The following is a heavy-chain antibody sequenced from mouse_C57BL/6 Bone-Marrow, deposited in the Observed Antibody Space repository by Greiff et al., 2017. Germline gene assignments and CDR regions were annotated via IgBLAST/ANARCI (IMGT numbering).Heavy chain of an antibody. CDR1: GFSLRTFGMG. J-gene: IGHJ3*01. Sequence: QVTLKESGPGILQPSQTLSLTCSFSGFSLRTFGMGVGWIRQPSGKGLEWLAHLWWDDDKYYNPVLKSPPPISKDTSKNQGYLKIANVDTADTATYYYARMDGYYEEVCAYWGQGTLVTVSA. V-gene: IGHV8-8*01. D-gene: IGHD2-3*01. CDR2: LWWDDDK. CDR3: ARMDGYYEEVCAY.